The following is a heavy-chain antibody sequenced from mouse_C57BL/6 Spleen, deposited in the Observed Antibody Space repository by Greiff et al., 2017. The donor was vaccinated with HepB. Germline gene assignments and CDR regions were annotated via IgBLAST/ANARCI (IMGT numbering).Heavy chain of an antibody. CDR2: IYPGDGDT. Sequence: QVQLQQSGPELVKPGASVKISCKASGYAFSSSWMNWVKQRPGKGLEWIGRIYPGDGDTNYNGKFKGKAILTADKSSSTAYMQLSSLTSEDSAVYFCARTAQAPFAYWGQGTLVTVSA. V-gene: IGHV1-82*01. J-gene: IGHJ3*01. CDR3: ARTAQAPFAY. CDR1: GYAFSSSW. D-gene: IGHD3-2*02.